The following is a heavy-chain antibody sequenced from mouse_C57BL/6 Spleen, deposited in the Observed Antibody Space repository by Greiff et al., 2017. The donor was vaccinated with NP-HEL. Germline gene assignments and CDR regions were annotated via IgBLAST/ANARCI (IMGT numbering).Heavy chain of an antibody. CDR3: ARYRYYGSGYAMDY. V-gene: IGHV1-72*01. Sequence: VQLQQPGAELVKPGASVKLSCKASGYTFTSYWMHWVKQRPGQGLEWIGRIDPNGGGTKYNEKFKSKATLTVDKPSSTAYMQLSSLTSEDSAVYYCARYRYYGSGYAMDYWGQGTSVTVSS. D-gene: IGHD1-1*01. J-gene: IGHJ4*01. CDR2: IDPNGGGT. CDR1: GYTFTSYW.